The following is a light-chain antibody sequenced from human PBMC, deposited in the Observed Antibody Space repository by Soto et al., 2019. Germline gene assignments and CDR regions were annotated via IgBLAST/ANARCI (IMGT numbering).Light chain of an antibody. CDR1: QSVSSSR. CDR2: GAS. Sequence: EIVLTQSPGTLSLSPGERATLSCRASQSVSSSRLAWYRQKPGQAPRLPIYGASSRATGIPDRFSGSGSGTEFTLTIRSLEPEDFAVYYCQQRSNWPTCGQGTKVDIK. J-gene: IGKJ1*01. V-gene: IGKV3D-20*02. CDR3: QQRSNWPT.